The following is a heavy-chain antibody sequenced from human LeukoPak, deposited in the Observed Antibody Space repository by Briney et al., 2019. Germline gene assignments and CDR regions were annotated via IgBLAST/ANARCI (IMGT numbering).Heavy chain of an antibody. CDR3: ARGSVDTAMTFDY. Sequence: GESLKISCKGSGYTFTKYWIGCVRQMSGKGLEWMGIIYPGDSDTRDSPSFQGQVTMSVDKSISTAYLQWRSLKASDTAMYYCARGSVDTAMTFDYWGQGTLVTVSS. J-gene: IGHJ4*02. V-gene: IGHV5-51*01. CDR2: IYPGDSDT. D-gene: IGHD5-18*01. CDR1: GYTFTKYW.